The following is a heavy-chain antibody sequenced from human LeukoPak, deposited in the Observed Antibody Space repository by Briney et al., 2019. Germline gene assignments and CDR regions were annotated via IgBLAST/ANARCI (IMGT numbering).Heavy chain of an antibody. CDR3: AKLVYGSVYDFQSHY. Sequence: GGSLRLSCAASAFTFSSYAMSWVRQAPGKGLEWVSAISGSGGSTYYADSVKGRFTISRDNSKNTLYLQMNSLRAEDTAVYYCAKLVYGSVYDFQSHYWGQGTLVTVSS. CDR1: AFTFSSYA. D-gene: IGHD5/OR15-5a*01. J-gene: IGHJ4*02. CDR2: ISGSGGST. V-gene: IGHV3-23*01.